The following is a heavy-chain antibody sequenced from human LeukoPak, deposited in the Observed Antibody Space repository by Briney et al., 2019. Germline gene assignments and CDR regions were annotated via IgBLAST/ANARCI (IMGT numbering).Heavy chain of an antibody. J-gene: IGHJ5*02. CDR1: GFIFTRHY. CDR2: INPPGGDT. D-gene: IGHD2-15*01. CDR3: ARDRLRLGYERTNWFDP. V-gene: IGHV1-46*01. Sequence: ASVKVSCKTSGFIFTRHYMHWVRQAPGQGLEWMGIINPPGGDTNYAQKFQGRVTMTRDMSTSTVYMELSRLRSDDTAVYYCARDRLRLGYERTNWFDPWGQGTLVTVSS.